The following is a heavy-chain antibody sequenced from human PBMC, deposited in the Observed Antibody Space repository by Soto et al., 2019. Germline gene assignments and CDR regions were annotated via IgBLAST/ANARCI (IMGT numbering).Heavy chain of an antibody. CDR1: GGTFSSYA. CDR2: IIPIPATT. CDR3: ARSQGSSTSLEIYYYYYYGMDV. J-gene: IGHJ6*02. Sequence: QVQLVQSGAEVKKPGSSVKVSCKASGGTFSSYAISWVRQAPGQGLEWMGGIIPIPATTNYAQKFQGRVTLTADESTSTAYMELSSLRSEDTAVYYCARSQGSSTSLEIYYYYYYGMDVWGQGTTVTVSS. D-gene: IGHD2-2*01. V-gene: IGHV1-69*01.